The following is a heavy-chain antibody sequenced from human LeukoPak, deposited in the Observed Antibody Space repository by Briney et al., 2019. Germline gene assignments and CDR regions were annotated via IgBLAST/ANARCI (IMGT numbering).Heavy chain of an antibody. CDR2: ISWNSGSI. Sequence: HPGGSLRLSCAASGFTFDDYGMSWVRQAPGKGLEWVPGISWNSGSIGYADSVKGRFTISRDNAKNSLYLQMNSLRAEDTALYYCAKDRDYDILTAPFDYWGQGTLVTVSS. D-gene: IGHD3-9*01. J-gene: IGHJ4*02. V-gene: IGHV3-9*01. CDR3: AKDRDYDILTAPFDY. CDR1: GFTFDDYG.